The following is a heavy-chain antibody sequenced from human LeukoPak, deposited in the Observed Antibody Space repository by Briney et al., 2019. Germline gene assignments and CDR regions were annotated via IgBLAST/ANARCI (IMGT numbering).Heavy chain of an antibody. V-gene: IGHV3-30-3*01. CDR1: GFTFSSYW. CDR2: ISYDGSNK. D-gene: IGHD1-26*01. Sequence: GGSLRLSCAASGFTFSSYWMSWVRQAPGKGLEWVAVISYDGSNKYYADSVKGRFTISRDNSKNTLYLQMNSLRAEDTAVYYCARDSGSYFPFDYWGQGTLVTVSS. CDR3: ARDSGSYFPFDY. J-gene: IGHJ4*02.